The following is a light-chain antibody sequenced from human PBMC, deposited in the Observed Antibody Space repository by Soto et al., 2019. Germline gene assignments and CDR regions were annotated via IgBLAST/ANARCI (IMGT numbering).Light chain of an antibody. Sequence: EIVLTQSPGTLSLSPGERATLSCRASQSVSSSYLAWYQQKPGQAPRLLMYGASSRATGIPDRFSGGGSATDFTLTISGLEPEDFAVYYCQQYGSSPYTFGQGTKLEIK. V-gene: IGKV3-20*01. CDR1: QSVSSSY. CDR3: QQYGSSPYT. CDR2: GAS. J-gene: IGKJ2*01.